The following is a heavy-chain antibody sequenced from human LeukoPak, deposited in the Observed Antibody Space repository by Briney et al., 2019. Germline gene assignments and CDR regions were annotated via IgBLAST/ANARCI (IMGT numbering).Heavy chain of an antibody. CDR3: ARGPGFLPAEVTAI. CDR1: GYTFTSYD. Sequence: ALVKVSCKASGYTFTSYDINWVRQATGQGLEWMGWMNPNSGNTGYAQKFQGRITMTRNTSISTAYMELSSLRSEDTAVYYCARGPGFLPAEVTAIWGQGTMVTVSS. J-gene: IGHJ3*02. CDR2: MNPNSGNT. V-gene: IGHV1-8*01. D-gene: IGHD2-21*02.